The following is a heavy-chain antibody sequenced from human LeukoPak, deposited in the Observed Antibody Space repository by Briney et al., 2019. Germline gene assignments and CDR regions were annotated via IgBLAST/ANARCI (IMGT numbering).Heavy chain of an antibody. CDR1: GFTFSSYA. J-gene: IGHJ4*02. Sequence: GGSLRLSCAASGFTFSSYAMSWVRQAPGKGLEWVSAISGSGGSTYYADSVKGRFTISRDNSKNTLYLQMNSLRAEDTAVYYCAKFTRGRGYSYGFLGYWGQGTLVTVSS. V-gene: IGHV3-23*01. D-gene: IGHD5-18*01. CDR3: AKFTRGRGYSYGFLGY. CDR2: ISGSGGST.